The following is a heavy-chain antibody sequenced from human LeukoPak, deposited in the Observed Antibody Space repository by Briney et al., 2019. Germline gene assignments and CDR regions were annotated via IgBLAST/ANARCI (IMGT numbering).Heavy chain of an antibody. V-gene: IGHV4-39*07. CDR3: ARDLTIPDVFDI. Sequence: SETLSLTCTVSGGSISSSTYYWGWIRQPPGKGLEWIGSIYYTGNTYNNPSLKSRVTISVDTSKNQFSLKLSSVTAADTAVYYCARDLTIPDVFDIWGQGTMVTVSS. J-gene: IGHJ3*02. CDR1: GGSISSSTYY. CDR2: IYYTGNT. D-gene: IGHD3-3*01.